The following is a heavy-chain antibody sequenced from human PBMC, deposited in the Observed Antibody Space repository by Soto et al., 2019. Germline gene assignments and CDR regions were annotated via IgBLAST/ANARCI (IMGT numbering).Heavy chain of an antibody. V-gene: IGHV3-33*01. CDR3: ARVSVPCCGGVPESDY. D-gene: IGHD2-21*01. J-gene: IGHJ4*02. Sequence: QVQLVESGGGVVQPGRSLRLSCAASGFTFSSYGMHWVRQAPGKGLEWVAVIWYDGSNKYYADSVKGRFTISRDNSKNTLYLQMNSLRAEDTAVYYCARVSVPCCGGVPESDYWGQGTLVTVSS. CDR2: IWYDGSNK. CDR1: GFTFSSYG.